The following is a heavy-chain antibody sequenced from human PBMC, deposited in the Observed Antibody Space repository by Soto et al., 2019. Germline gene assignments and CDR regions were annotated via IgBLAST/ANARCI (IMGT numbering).Heavy chain of an antibody. Sequence: PSETLSLTFTVSGGSITSSSHYWGWIRQPPGKGLECIGNIYYDGNTFYNPSLKSRVTISLDTSKNQFALRLNSVTAADTAVYYCARSSITPRLFMYPFDYWGQG. CDR1: GGSITSSSHY. V-gene: IGHV4-39*01. CDR2: IYYDGNT. CDR3: ARSSITPRLFMYPFDY. D-gene: IGHD6-6*01. J-gene: IGHJ4*02.